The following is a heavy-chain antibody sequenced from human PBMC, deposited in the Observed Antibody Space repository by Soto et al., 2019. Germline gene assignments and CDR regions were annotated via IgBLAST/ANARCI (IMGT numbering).Heavy chain of an antibody. CDR3: ARHGEGSRYCSGGSCYSSGYYYYMDV. CDR1: GGSISSSSYY. D-gene: IGHD2-15*01. Sequence: SETLSLTCTVSGGSISSSSYYWGWIRQPPGKGLEWIGSIYYSGSTYYNPSLKSRVTISVDTSKNQFSLKLSPVTAADTAVYYCARHGEGSRYCSGGSCYSSGYYYYMDVWGKGTTVTVSS. J-gene: IGHJ6*03. CDR2: IYYSGST. V-gene: IGHV4-39*01.